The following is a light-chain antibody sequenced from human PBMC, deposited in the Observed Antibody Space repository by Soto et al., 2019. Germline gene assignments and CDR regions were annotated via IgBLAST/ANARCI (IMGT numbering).Light chain of an antibody. CDR2: DVN. CDR3: ASYTNTDSFVKV. Sequence: QSALTQPASVSGSPGQSITISCTGTSSDIGGYDYVSWYQHHPGKAPKVIIYDVNKRPSGVSSRFSGSKSGNTASLSISGLQAEDEADYYCASYTNTDSFVKVFGGGTKLTVL. V-gene: IGLV2-14*03. CDR1: SSDIGGYDY. J-gene: IGLJ2*01.